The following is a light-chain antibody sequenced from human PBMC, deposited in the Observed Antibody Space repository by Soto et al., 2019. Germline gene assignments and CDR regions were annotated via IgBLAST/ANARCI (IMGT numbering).Light chain of an antibody. Sequence: DIQMTHSPSSLSASVGDRVTITCRASESISSYLNWYQQKPGKAPKLLIYAASSLQSGVPSRFSGSGSGTDFTITISSLQPEDFATYYCQQSYSTPITFGQGTRLEIK. J-gene: IGKJ5*01. CDR2: AAS. CDR1: ESISSY. V-gene: IGKV1-39*01. CDR3: QQSYSTPIT.